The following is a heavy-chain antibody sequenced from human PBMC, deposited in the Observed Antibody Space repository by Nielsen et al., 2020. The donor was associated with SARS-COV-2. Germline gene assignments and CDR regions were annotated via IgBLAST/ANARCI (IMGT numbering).Heavy chain of an antibody. Sequence: GESLKISCAASGFTFSSYGMHWVRQAPGKGLEWVAVISYDGSNKYYADSVKGRFTISRDNSKNTLYLQMNSLRAEDTAVYYCAREGDYRGYMDVWGKGTTVTVSS. J-gene: IGHJ6*03. D-gene: IGHD4-17*01. CDR1: GFTFSSYG. CDR2: ISYDGSNK. V-gene: IGHV3-30*03. CDR3: AREGDYRGYMDV.